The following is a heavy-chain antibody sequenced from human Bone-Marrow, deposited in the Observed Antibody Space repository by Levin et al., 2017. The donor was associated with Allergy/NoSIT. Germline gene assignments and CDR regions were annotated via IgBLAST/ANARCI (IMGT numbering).Heavy chain of an antibody. CDR3: ARALRVVTPRSSYYYYMDV. Sequence: GGSLRLSCAASGFTFSSYDMHWVRQATGKGLEWVSAIGTAGDTYYPGSVKGRFTISRENAKNSLYLQMNSLRAGDTAVYYCARALRVVTPRSSYYYYMDVWGKGTTVTVSS. CDR1: GFTFSSYD. J-gene: IGHJ6*03. V-gene: IGHV3-13*01. D-gene: IGHD2-21*02. CDR2: IGTAGDT.